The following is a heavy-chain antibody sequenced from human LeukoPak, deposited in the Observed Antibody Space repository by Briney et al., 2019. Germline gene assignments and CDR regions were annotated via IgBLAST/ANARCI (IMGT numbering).Heavy chain of an antibody. Sequence: PGGSLRLSCAASGFTFSSYDMHWVRQATGKGLEWVSAIGTAGDTYYPGSVKGRFTISRENAKNSLYLQMNSLRAGDTAVYYCARSGYSYGYGVYYGMDVWGQGTTVTVSS. CDR2: IGTAGDT. CDR3: ARSGYSYGYGVYYGMDV. V-gene: IGHV3-13*01. J-gene: IGHJ6*02. CDR1: GFTFSSYD. D-gene: IGHD5-18*01.